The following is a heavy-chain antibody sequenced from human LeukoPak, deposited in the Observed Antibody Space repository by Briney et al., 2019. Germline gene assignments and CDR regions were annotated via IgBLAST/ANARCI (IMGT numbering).Heavy chain of an antibody. D-gene: IGHD3-22*01. CDR3: ARGPDYYDSSGYRRGVFDY. J-gene: IGHJ4*02. CDR1: GGSISSSSYY. Sequence: SETLSLTCTVSGGSISSSSYYWGWIRQPPGKGLEWIGSIYYSGSTYYNPSLKSRVTISVDTSKNQFSLKLSSVTAADTAVYYCARGPDYYDSSGYRRGVFDYWGQGTLVTVSS. V-gene: IGHV4-39*07. CDR2: IYYSGST.